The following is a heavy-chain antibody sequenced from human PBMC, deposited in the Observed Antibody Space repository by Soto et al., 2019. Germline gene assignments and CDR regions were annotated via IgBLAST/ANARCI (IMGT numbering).Heavy chain of an antibody. D-gene: IGHD2-21*01. CDR1: GAALNSGNYY. J-gene: IGHJ5*02. V-gene: IGHV4-31*03. CDR3: ARLRIATNNYKWFDP. CDR2: IYVTGAV. Sequence: SETLSLTCSVSGAALNSGNYYWSWIRQVPGKGLEWIGHIYVTGAVDYNPSLRDRITISQDTSEGQFSLNLRLVTAAGTAVYYCARLRIATNNYKWFDPWGQGTLVTAPQ.